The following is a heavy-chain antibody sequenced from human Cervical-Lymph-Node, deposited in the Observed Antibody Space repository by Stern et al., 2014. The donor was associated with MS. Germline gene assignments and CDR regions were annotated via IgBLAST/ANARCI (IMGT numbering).Heavy chain of an antibody. J-gene: IGHJ4*02. V-gene: IGHV3-23*01. Sequence: EVQLLESGGGLVQPGGSLRLSCAVSGFTFSSYAMSWVRQAPGKGLEWVSAISGSGGSTYYADSVKGRFTISRDNSKNTLYLQMNSLRAEDTAVYYCAKTSGVVYSYLEDYWGQGTLVTVSS. CDR1: GFTFSSYA. CDR2: ISGSGGST. CDR3: AKTSGVVYSYLEDY. D-gene: IGHD5-18*01.